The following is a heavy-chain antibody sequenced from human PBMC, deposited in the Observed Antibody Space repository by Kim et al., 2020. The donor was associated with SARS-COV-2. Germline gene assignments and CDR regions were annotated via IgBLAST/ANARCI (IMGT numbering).Heavy chain of an antibody. CDR3: ARSPGYSYGSDY. D-gene: IGHD5-18*01. V-gene: IGHV1-69*01. Sequence: NYAQKFQGRVTITADESTSTAYMELSSLRSEYTAVYYCARSPGYSYGSDYWGQGTLVTVSS. J-gene: IGHJ4*02.